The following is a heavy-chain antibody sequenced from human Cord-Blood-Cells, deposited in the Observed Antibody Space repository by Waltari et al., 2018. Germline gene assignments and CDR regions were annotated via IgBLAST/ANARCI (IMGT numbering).Heavy chain of an antibody. J-gene: IGHJ6*02. CDR2: IYYSGST. CDR3: ASRMYYYYGMDV. Sequence: QVQLQESGPGLVKPSETLSLTCTVSGGSISSYYWSWIRQPPGKGLEWIGYIYYSGSTNYTPSLKSRGPISVDTSKNQFSLKLSSVTAADTAVYYCASRMYYYYGMDVWGQGTTVTVSS. V-gene: IGHV4-59*01. CDR1: GGSISSYY.